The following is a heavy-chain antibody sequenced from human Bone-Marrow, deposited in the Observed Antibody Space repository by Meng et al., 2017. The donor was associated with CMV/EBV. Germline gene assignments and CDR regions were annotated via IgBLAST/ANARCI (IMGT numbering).Heavy chain of an antibody. Sequence: ASVKVSCKASGYTFSNHCITWVRQAPGQGLEWMGWISPLSGNTKYAQNFQGRVTMTTETSTNTAYMELRSLRSDDTAVYYCAREIPDSSGYYYRYDYYYGMDVWGQGTTVTVSS. CDR2: ISPLSGNT. J-gene: IGHJ6*02. V-gene: IGHV1-18*01. D-gene: IGHD3-22*01. CDR3: AREIPDSSGYYYRYDYYYGMDV. CDR1: GYTFSNHC.